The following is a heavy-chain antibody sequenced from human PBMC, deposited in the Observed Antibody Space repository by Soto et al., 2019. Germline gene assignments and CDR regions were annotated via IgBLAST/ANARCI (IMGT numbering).Heavy chain of an antibody. D-gene: IGHD3-22*01. J-gene: IGHJ3*01. Sequence: EVQLVESGGGLIQPGGSLRLSCAASGFTFSSNDMNWVRQAPGKGLEWVSLIYSGGSTYYADSVKGRFTISRAHSKNTWYLQMSSLRAEDTAVYYCATRPLLPGAPWGQGTIVTVSS. CDR1: GFTFSSND. CDR3: ATRPLLPGAP. CDR2: IYSGGST. V-gene: IGHV3-53*01.